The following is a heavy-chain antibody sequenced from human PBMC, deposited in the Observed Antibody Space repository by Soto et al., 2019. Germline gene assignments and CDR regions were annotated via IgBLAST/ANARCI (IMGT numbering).Heavy chain of an antibody. V-gene: IGHV1-58*01. Sequence: QIQLVQSGPEVKKPGTSVKVSCKASGFTFSSSIVQWVRQARGQRLEWIGWIVVGSGHTNYEQKFQERVTITRDMSTSTAYMELSSLRSEDTAVYYCAAPDFGDYWYFDLWGRGTLVTISS. CDR1: GFTFSSSI. D-gene: IGHD4-17*01. CDR3: AAPDFGDYWYFDL. CDR2: IVVGSGHT. J-gene: IGHJ2*01.